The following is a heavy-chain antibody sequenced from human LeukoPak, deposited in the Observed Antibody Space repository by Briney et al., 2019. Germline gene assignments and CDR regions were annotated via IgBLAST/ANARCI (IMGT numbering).Heavy chain of an antibody. D-gene: IGHD2-2*01. J-gene: IGHJ4*02. CDR1: GFTFSSYS. V-gene: IGHV3-30*02. CDR3: AKDGRPKRGCSSTSCLNYLDY. Sequence: GGSLRLSCAASGFTFSSYSMHWVRQAPGKGLEWVAFIRYDGSNKYYADSVKGRFTISRDNSRNTLYLQMNSLRAEDTAVYYCAKDGRPKRGCSSTSCLNYLDYWGQGTLVTVSS. CDR2: IRYDGSNK.